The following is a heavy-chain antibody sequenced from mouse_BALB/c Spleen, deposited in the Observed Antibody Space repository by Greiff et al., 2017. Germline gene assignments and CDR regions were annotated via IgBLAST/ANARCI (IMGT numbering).Heavy chain of an antibody. V-gene: IGHV1-7*01. CDR3: ARCDYDVRAMDY. Sequence: VQLVESGAELAKPGASVKMSCKASGYTFTSYWMHWVKQRPGQGLEWIGYINPSTGYTEYNQKFKDKATLTADKSSSTAYMQLSSLTSEDSAVYYCARCDYDVRAMDYWGQGTSVTVSS. D-gene: IGHD2-4*01. CDR1: GYTFTSYW. J-gene: IGHJ4*01. CDR2: INPSTGYT.